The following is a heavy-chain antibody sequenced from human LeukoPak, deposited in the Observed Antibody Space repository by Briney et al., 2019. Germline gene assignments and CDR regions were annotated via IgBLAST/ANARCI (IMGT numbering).Heavy chain of an antibody. CDR1: GGTFSSYA. D-gene: IGHD2-8*01. V-gene: IGHV1-69*05. CDR3: AREAYCTNGVCHSGVDWFDP. J-gene: IGHJ5*02. CDR2: IIPIFGTA. Sequence: ASVKVSCKASGGTFSSYAISWVRQAPGQGLEWMGRIIPIFGTANYAQKFQGRVTITTDESTSTAYMELSSLRSEDTAVYYCAREAYCTNGVCHSGVDWFDPWGPGTLVTVSS.